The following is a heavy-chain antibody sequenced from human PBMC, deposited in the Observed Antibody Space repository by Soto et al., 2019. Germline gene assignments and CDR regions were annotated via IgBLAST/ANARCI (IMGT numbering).Heavy chain of an antibody. CDR2: IYYSGST. V-gene: IGHV4-39*01. J-gene: IGHJ5*02. CDR1: GGSISSSSYY. CDR3: ARRYSRDNWFDP. D-gene: IGHD4-4*01. Sequence: LETLSLTCTVSGGSISSSSYYWGWIRQPPGKGLEWIGSIYYSGSTYYNPSLKSRVTISVDTSKNQFSLKLSSVTAADTAVYYCARRYSRDNWFDPWGQGTLVTVSS.